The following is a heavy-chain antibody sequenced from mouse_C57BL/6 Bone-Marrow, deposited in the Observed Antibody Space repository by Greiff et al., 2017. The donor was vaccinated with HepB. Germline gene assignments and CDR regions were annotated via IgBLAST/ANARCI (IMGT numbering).Heavy chain of an antibody. V-gene: IGHV1-64*01. CDR2: IHPNSGST. CDR3: ARWRGNYVFDY. CDR1: GYTFTSYW. Sequence: QVQLQQSGAELVKPGASVKLSCKASGYTFTSYWMHWVKQRPGQGLEWIGMIHPNSGSTNYNEKFKSKATLTVDKSSSTAYMQLSSLTSEDSAVYYCARWRGNYVFDYWGQGTTLTVSS. J-gene: IGHJ2*01. D-gene: IGHD2-1*01.